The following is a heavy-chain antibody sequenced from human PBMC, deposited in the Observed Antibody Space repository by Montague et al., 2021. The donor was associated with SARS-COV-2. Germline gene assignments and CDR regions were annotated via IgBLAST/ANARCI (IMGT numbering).Heavy chain of an antibody. J-gene: IGHJ3*02. CDR3: AMRGGALDAFDI. CDR1: GGSINSYY. Sequence: SETLSLTCAVSGGSINSYYWSWIRQPPGKGLEWIGYIYYSGSTIYNPSLKSRVTISIDTSKNQFSLKLSSVTAADTAVYYCAMRGGALDAFDIWGQGTMVIVSS. CDR2: IYYSGST. D-gene: IGHD4-17*01. V-gene: IGHV4-59*12.